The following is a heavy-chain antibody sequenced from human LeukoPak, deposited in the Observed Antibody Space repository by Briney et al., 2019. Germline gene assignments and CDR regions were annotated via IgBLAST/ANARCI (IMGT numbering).Heavy chain of an antibody. CDR3: ARVWSPERVWGSYPYYFDY. J-gene: IGHJ4*02. D-gene: IGHD3-16*02. CDR1: GFTFGDYA. CDR2: ISYDGSNK. V-gene: IGHV3-30-3*01. Sequence: GGSLRLSCAASGFTFGDYAMHWVRQAPGKGLEWVAVISYDGSNKYYADSVKGRFTISRDNAKNSLYLQMNSLRAEDTAVYYCARVWSPERVWGSYPYYFDYWGQGTLVTVSS.